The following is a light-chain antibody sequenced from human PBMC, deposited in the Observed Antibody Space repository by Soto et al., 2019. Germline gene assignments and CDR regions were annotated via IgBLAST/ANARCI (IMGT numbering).Light chain of an antibody. CDR2: AAS. J-gene: IGKJ5*01. Sequence: DIPLTQSPSFLSASVGDRVTITCRASQGISSYLAWYQQKPGKAPNLLIYAASTLQSGVPSTFSGSGSGTEFTLTISSLQPEDFATYYCQQLISYPITFGQGTRVEIK. V-gene: IGKV1-9*01. CDR1: QGISSY. CDR3: QQLISYPIT.